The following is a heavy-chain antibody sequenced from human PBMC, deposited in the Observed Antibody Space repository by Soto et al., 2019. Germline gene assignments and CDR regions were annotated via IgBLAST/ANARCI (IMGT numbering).Heavy chain of an antibody. J-gene: IGHJ4*02. CDR2: INRDGSRT. CDR1: GFISSSYW. D-gene: IGHD2-8*01. CDR3: ARGVNGYYYVDY. Sequence: EVQLVESGGNVLQPGGSLRLSCAASGFISSSYWMHWVRQAPGKGLVWVSRINRDGSRTDYADSVKGRFAVSRDNAKTTVLLQMNSLRADDTAVYYCARGVNGYYYVDYWGQGTLVTVSS. V-gene: IGHV3-74*01.